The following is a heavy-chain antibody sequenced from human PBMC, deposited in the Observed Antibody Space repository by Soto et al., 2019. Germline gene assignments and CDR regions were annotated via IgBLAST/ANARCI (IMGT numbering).Heavy chain of an antibody. CDR3: ATGGDYGDSEGFDG. Sequence: ASVKVSCKTSGYSFTDYKLHWVRQAPGQGLEWMGWVDPNGGGSNSAQKFQGSVTMTWDTSITTAYLDLTRLTTNDTATYFCATGGDYGDSEGFDGWGPRTLVNV. CDR2: VDPNGGGS. V-gene: IGHV1-2*04. J-gene: IGHJ4*02. CDR1: GYSFTDYK. D-gene: IGHD4-17*01.